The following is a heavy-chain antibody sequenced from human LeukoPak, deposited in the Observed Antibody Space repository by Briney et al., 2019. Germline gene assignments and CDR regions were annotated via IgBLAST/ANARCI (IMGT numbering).Heavy chain of an antibody. V-gene: IGHV3-43D*03. CDR3: AKSSASIAARSYYYYYMDV. CDR2: ISSDGGST. Sequence: PSGTLTLTCAASGFTFDVYARHWIRQAPGKGLECVSRISSDGGSTYYADSVKGRFTISRDNSKTSLYLQMNSLRAEDTALYYCAKSSASIAARSYYYYYMDVWGKGTTVTVSS. J-gene: IGHJ6*03. CDR1: GFTFDVYA. D-gene: IGHD6-6*01.